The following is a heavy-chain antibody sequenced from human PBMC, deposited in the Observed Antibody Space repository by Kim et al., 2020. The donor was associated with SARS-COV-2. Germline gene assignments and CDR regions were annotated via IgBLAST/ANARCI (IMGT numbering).Heavy chain of an antibody. CDR1: GFTFSSYA. CDR2: ISGSGGST. Sequence: GGSLRLSCAASGFTFSSYAMSWVRQAPGKGLEWVSAISGSGGSTYYADSVKGRFTISRDNSKNTLYLQMNSLRAEDTAVYYCAKAKARMNGVAAAGDDYWGQGTLVTVSS. CDR3: AKAKARMNGVAAAGDDY. J-gene: IGHJ4*02. D-gene: IGHD6-13*01. V-gene: IGHV3-23*01.